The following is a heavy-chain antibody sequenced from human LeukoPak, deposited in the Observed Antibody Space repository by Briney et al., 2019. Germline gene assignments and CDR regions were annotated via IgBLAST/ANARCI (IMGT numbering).Heavy chain of an antibody. J-gene: IGHJ4*02. D-gene: IGHD6-19*01. CDR2: VYYSGGT. Sequence: PSETLSLTCAVSGGSISSGAYSWSWIRQPPRKGLEWIGYVYYSGGTYYNPSLKSRVTISVDTSKNQFSLKLSSVTAADTAVYYCARARNEWLVRHFDYWGQGTLVTVSS. CDR1: GGSISSGAYS. CDR3: ARARNEWLVRHFDY. V-gene: IGHV4-30-4*07.